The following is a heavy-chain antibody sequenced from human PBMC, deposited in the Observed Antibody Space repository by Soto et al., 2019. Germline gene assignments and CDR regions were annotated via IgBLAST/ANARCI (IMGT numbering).Heavy chain of an antibody. J-gene: IGHJ6*02. CDR3: AREWELPNYYGMDV. CDR1: GFTVSSNY. V-gene: IGHV3-53*01. CDR2: IYSGGST. D-gene: IGHD1-26*01. Sequence: GGSLRLSGSASGFTVSSNYMLWVRQAPGKGLEWVSVIYSGGSTYYADSVKGRFTISRDNSKNTVHLQMNSLRAEDTAVYYCAREWELPNYYGMDVWGQGTTVTVSS.